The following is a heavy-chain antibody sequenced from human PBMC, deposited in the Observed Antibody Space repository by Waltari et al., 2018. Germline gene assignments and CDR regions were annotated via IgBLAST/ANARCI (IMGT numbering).Heavy chain of an antibody. CDR1: GASTGVSY. D-gene: IGHD6-13*01. J-gene: IGHJ4*02. CDR2: IYYNGET. CDR3: ATDVLAAADVTFFDH. Sequence: VQLHESGPGLVTTSGPLSLTCSVTGASTGVSYWSWLRQSPGTGLEWIGYIYYNGETTYNPSLKGRVTISQDTSKRQFSLTLNSVTAADTAVYYCATDVLAAADVTFFDHWGQGIRVSVSS. V-gene: IGHV4-59*01.